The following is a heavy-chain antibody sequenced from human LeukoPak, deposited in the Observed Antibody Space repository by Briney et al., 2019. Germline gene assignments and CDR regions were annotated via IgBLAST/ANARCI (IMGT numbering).Heavy chain of an antibody. CDR2: ISAYNGNT. D-gene: IGHD2-2*01. J-gene: IGHJ4*02. Sequence: ASVKVSCKASGYTFTSYGISWVRQAPGQGLEWMGWISAYNGNTNYAQKLQGRVTMTTDTSTGTAYMELRSLKSDDTAVYYCARIPAAPSGSDYWGQGTLVTVSS. V-gene: IGHV1-18*01. CDR3: ARIPAAPSGSDY. CDR1: GYTFTSYG.